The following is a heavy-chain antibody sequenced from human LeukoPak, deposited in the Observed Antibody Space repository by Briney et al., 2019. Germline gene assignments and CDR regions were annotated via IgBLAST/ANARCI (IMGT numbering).Heavy chain of an antibody. CDR3: AKVPPDYGDYLGLGAY. CDR1: GFTFSSYA. D-gene: IGHD4-17*01. J-gene: IGHJ4*02. CDR2: ISGSGGST. Sequence: GGSLRLSCAASGFTFSSYAMNWVRQAPGKGLEWVSAISGSGGSTYYADSVKGRFTISRDNSKNTLYLQMNSLRAEDTAVYYCAKVPPDYGDYLGLGAYWGQGTLVTVSS. V-gene: IGHV3-23*01.